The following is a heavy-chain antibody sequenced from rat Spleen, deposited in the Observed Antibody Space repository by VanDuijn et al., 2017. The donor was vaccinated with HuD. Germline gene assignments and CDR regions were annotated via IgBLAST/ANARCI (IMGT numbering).Heavy chain of an antibody. J-gene: IGHJ3*01. V-gene: IGHV5-31*01. Sequence: EVQLVESGGGLVQPGRSLKLSCVASGFTFNNYWMTWIRQAPGKGLEWIASITHTGDTTYYPDSVKGRFTISRDNAKSTLYLQMNSLKSEDTATYYCTAGGGYWDSWGQGTLVTVSS. CDR1: GFTFNNYW. CDR2: ITHTGDTT. D-gene: IGHD1-11*01. CDR3: TAGGGYWDS.